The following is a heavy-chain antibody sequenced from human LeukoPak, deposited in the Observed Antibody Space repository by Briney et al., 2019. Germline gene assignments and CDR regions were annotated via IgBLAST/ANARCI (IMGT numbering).Heavy chain of an antibody. CDR2: ISSSGGDT. CDR1: GFTLTDLA. V-gene: IGHV3-23*01. CDR3: AKVPGSYYVDFDY. J-gene: IGHJ4*02. D-gene: IGHD3-10*01. Sequence: GGSLRLSYTASGFTLTDLAMTWVRQAPGKGLEWVSAISSSGGDTYHADSVKGRFTISRDNSKNTLYLQMNSLRAEDTGVYYCAKVPGSYYVDFDYWGQGILVTVSS.